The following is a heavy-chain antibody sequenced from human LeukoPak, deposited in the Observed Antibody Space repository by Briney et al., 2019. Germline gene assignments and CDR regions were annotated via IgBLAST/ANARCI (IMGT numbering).Heavy chain of an antibody. J-gene: IGHJ4*02. D-gene: IGHD6-13*01. CDR3: AKGVSSLTFSFDY. V-gene: IGHV3-23*01. CDR2: ISGSST. CDR1: GFTFSNYA. Sequence: GGSLRLSCAASGFTFSNYAMSWVRQAPGKGLEWVSSISGSSTYYADSVKGRFTISRDNSKNTLYLQMNSLRAEDTAIYYCAKGVSSLTFSFDYWGQGPLVTVSS.